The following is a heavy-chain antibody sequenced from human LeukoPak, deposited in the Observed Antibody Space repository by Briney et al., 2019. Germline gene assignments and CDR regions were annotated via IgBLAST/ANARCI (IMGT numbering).Heavy chain of an antibody. CDR3: ARSVVTLYWYFDL. CDR1: GGSISGYY. D-gene: IGHD4-23*01. CDR2: IYYSGST. J-gene: IGHJ2*01. Sequence: SETLSLTCTVSGGSISGYYYNWIRQPPGKGLEWIGYIYYSGSTNYNPSLKSRVTISLDTSKNQFSLKLSSVTTADAAVYYCARSVVTLYWYFDLWGRGTLVTVSS. V-gene: IGHV4-59*01.